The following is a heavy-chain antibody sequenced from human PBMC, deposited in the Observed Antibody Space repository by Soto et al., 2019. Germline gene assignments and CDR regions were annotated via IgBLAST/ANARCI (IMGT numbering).Heavy chain of an antibody. Sequence: GGSLRLSCSASGFTFSSYALHWVRQTPGKGLEYLSFISSNGGKTDYADSVKGRFTVSRDNSKNTLYLQMTSLRPEDTAVYYCTRGSGDYWSQGTLVTVSS. CDR2: ISSNGGKT. D-gene: IGHD3-10*01. J-gene: IGHJ4*02. V-gene: IGHV3-64D*06. CDR1: GFTFSSYA. CDR3: TRGSGDY.